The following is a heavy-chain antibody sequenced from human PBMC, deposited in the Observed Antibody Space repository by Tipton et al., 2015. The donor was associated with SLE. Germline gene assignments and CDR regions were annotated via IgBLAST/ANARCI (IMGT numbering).Heavy chain of an antibody. CDR2: IYHSGST. Sequence: LRLSCAVSGYSISSGYYWGWIRQPPGKGLEWIGSIYHSGSTYYNPSLKSRVTISVDTSKNQFSLKLSSVTAADMAVYYCASAVVVNNDWYFDLWGRGTLVTVSS. CDR3: ASAVVVNNDWYFDL. CDR1: GYSISSGYY. V-gene: IGHV4-38-2*01. J-gene: IGHJ2*01. D-gene: IGHD3-22*01.